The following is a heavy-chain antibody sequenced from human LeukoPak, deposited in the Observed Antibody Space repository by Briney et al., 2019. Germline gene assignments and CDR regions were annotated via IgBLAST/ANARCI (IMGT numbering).Heavy chain of an antibody. Sequence: GGSLRLSCAASGFTVSSSYMSWVRQAPGKGLEWVSVIYSGGSTYYADSVKGRFTISRHNSKNTLYLQMNSLRAEDTAVYYCARDSFYGDGYWGQGTLVTVSS. CDR3: ARDSFYGDGY. J-gene: IGHJ4*02. V-gene: IGHV3-53*04. CDR2: IYSGGST. D-gene: IGHD4-17*01. CDR1: GFTVSSSY.